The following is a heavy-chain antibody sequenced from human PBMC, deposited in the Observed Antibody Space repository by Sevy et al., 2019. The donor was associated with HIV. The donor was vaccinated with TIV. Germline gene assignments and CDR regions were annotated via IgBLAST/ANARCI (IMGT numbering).Heavy chain of an antibody. CDR2: ISAYNGNT. CDR1: GYTFTSYG. CDR3: EGTPWNNYYYMDI. Sequence: ASVKVSCKASGYTFTSYGISWVRQAPGQGLEWMGWISAYNGNTNYAQKLQGRVTMTTDTSTSTAYMELRSLRSDDTAVYYCEGTPWNNYYYMDIWGKGTTVTVSS. J-gene: IGHJ6*03. V-gene: IGHV1-18*01. D-gene: IGHD1-1*01.